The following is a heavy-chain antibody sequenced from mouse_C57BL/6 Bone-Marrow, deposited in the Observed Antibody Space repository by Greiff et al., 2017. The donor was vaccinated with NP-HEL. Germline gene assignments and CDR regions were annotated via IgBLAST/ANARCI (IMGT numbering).Heavy chain of an antibody. CDR1: GYAFTNYL. CDR2: INPGSGGT. Sequence: QVQLQQSGAELVRPGTSVKVSCKASGYAFTNYLIEWVKQRPGQGLAWIGVINPGSGGTNYNEKFKGKATLTADKSSSTAYMQLSSLTSEDSAVYFCARPDYGSSYWYFDVWGTGTTVTVSS. J-gene: IGHJ1*03. CDR3: ARPDYGSSYWYFDV. D-gene: IGHD1-1*01. V-gene: IGHV1-54*01.